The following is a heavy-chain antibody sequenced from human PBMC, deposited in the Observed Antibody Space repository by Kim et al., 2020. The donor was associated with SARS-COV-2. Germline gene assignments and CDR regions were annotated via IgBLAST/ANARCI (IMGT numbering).Heavy chain of an antibody. J-gene: IGHJ5*02. Sequence: GGSLRLSCAASGFTFSNSWMNWVRQAPGKGLEWVGRIKTKTDGETTDNAAPGKGRFTISRDDSKNTMYLQMNSLKTEDTDVYYCTTGGCDPWGQGTLGTVSS. CDR3: TTGGCDP. V-gene: IGHV3-15*01. CDR1: GFTFSNSW. CDR2: IKTKTDGETT.